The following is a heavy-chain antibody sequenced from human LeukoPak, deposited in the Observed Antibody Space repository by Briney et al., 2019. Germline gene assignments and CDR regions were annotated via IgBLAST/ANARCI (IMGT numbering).Heavy chain of an antibody. J-gene: IGHJ3*02. CDR3: AKVNIVVVPAAIREDAFDI. D-gene: IGHD2-2*01. Sequence: GGSLRLSCAASGFTVSSNYMSWVRQAPGKGLEWVSVIYSGGSTYYADSVKGRFTISRDNSKNTLYLQMNSLRAEDTAVYYCAKVNIVVVPAAIREDAFDIWGQGTMVTVSS. V-gene: IGHV3-53*01. CDR2: IYSGGST. CDR1: GFTVSSNY.